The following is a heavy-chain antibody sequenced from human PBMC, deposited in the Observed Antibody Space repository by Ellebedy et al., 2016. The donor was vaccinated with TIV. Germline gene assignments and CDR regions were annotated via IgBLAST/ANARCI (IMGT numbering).Heavy chain of an antibody. CDR3: VRWGDYKGWDL. CDR2: IAGRTSLI. V-gene: IGHV3-48*04. J-gene: IGHJ5*02. D-gene: IGHD4-17*01. CDR1: GFNFGAYS. Sequence: PGGSLRLSCAGSGFNFGAYSINWVRQAPGKGLEWLSYIAGRTSLIYYADSVKGRFTISRDNAKNSAFLELNSLRVEDTAMYYCVRWGDYKGWDLWGQGTLVTVSS.